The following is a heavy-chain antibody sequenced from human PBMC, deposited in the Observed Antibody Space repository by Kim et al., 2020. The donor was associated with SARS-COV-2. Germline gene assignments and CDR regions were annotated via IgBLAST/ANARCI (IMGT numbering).Heavy chain of an antibody. CDR2: VYYIGST. CDR3: ARDWYSTSYPYYYHGLDV. CDR1: GGSISGFY. J-gene: IGHJ6*02. Sequence: SETLSLTCTVSGGSISGFYWSWIRQPPGKGLEWIGYVYYIGSTNYNPSLKSRVTISLDTSKSQFSLKLSSVTAADTAVYYCARDWYSTSYPYYYHGLDVWGQGTTVIVSS. V-gene: IGHV4-59*01. D-gene: IGHD6-6*01.